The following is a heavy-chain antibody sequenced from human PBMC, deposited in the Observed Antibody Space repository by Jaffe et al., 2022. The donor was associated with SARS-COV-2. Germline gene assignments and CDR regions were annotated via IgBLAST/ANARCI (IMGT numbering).Heavy chain of an antibody. CDR2: IKQDGSEK. CDR3: AREGGRRWLQSGYFDY. Sequence: EVHLVESGGGLAQPGGSLRLSCGVSGFTFNDYWMSWVRQAPGKGLEWVANIKQDGSEKYYVDSVKGRFTISRDNVKNSLYLQMNSLRADDTAVYYCAREGGRRWLQSGYFDYWGQGTLVTVSS. V-gene: IGHV3-7*03. J-gene: IGHJ4*02. D-gene: IGHD5-12*01. CDR1: GFTFNDYW.